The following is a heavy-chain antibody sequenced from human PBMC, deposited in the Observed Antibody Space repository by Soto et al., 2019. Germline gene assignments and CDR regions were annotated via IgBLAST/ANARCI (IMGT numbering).Heavy chain of an antibody. V-gene: IGHV1-3*01. J-gene: IGHJ3*02. CDR3: ARDRWNDPDAFDI. CDR1: GYMFTSYA. D-gene: IGHD1-1*01. CDR2: INAGYGNT. Sequence: AQLVQSGAEVKKPGASVKVSCKASGYMFTSYAMHWVRQAPGRRLEWMGWINAGYGNTKFSQNFQGRVTINRDTSASTVYMEVSSLRSEDTAVYYCARDRWNDPDAFDIWGQGTMVTVSS.